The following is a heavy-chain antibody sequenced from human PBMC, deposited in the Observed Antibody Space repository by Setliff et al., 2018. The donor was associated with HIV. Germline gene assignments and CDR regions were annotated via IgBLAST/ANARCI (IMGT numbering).Heavy chain of an antibody. V-gene: IGHV4-34*01. CDR3: ARGRAYSSGWGLLRNYYMDV. CDR1: GESFSGYY. Sequence: SETLSLTCAVYGESFSGYYWTWIRQSPGKGLEWIGEINHSGSTNYNPPLKSRVTISVDTSKNQFSLKLYSMTAADTAVYFCARGRAYSSGWGLLRNYYMDVWGKGTTVTVSS. D-gene: IGHD6-19*01. CDR2: INHSGST. J-gene: IGHJ6*03.